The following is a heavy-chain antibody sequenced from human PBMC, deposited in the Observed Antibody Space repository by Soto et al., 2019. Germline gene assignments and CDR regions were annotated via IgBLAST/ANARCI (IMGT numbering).Heavy chain of an antibody. Sequence: GGSLRLSCAASGFTFSSYEMNWVRQAPGKGLEWVSYISSSGSTIYYADSVKGRFTISRDNAKNSLYLQMNSLRAEDTAVYYCAVFTFETYYDFWSGYTHKTDPFDPWGQGTLVTVSS. CDR2: ISSSGSTI. J-gene: IGHJ5*02. CDR1: GFTFSSYE. D-gene: IGHD3-3*01. CDR3: AVFTFETYYDFWSGYTHKTDPFDP. V-gene: IGHV3-48*03.